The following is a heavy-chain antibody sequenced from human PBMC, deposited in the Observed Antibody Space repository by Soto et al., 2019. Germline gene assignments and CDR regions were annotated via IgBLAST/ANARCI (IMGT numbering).Heavy chain of an antibody. Sequence: EVQLLESGGGLVQPGGSLRLSCAASGFTFSSYTMSWVRQAPGRGLEGVSTISGSGGSTYYADSVKGRFTISRDNSKNTLYLQMNSLRAEDTAVYYCAKDSGYSSSWYVLSDWFDPWGQGTLVTVSS. CDR1: GFTFSSYT. CDR2: ISGSGGST. J-gene: IGHJ5*02. D-gene: IGHD6-13*01. CDR3: AKDSGYSSSWYVLSDWFDP. V-gene: IGHV3-23*01.